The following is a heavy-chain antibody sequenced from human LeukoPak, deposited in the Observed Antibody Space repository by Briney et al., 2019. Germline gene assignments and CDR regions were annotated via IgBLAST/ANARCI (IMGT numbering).Heavy chain of an antibody. Sequence: SETLSVTCTVSGGSISSHYWSWIRQAPGKGLEWIGYIYYSGISNYNPSLNSRVTISVDTSKNLFSLQLSSVTAADTAVYYCARISDYYHSSGYAWSLFDPWGQGTLVTVSS. CDR2: IYYSGIS. J-gene: IGHJ5*02. V-gene: IGHV4-59*11. CDR1: GGSISSHY. D-gene: IGHD3-22*01. CDR3: ARISDYYHSSGYAWSLFDP.